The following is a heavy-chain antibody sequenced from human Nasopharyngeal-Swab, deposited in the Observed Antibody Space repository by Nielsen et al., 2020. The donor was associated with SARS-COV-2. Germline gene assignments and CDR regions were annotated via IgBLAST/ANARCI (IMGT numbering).Heavy chain of an antibody. CDR3: ASRRSPTYYDSSAIYYYYGMDV. CDR2: IYSGGST. Sequence: GESLKISCAASGFTVSSNYMSWVRQAPGKGLEWVSVIYSGGSTYYADSVKGRFTISRHNSKNTLYLQMNSLRAEDAAVYYCASRRSPTYYDSSAIYYYYGMDVWGQGTTVTVSS. V-gene: IGHV3-53*04. D-gene: IGHD3-22*01. J-gene: IGHJ6*02. CDR1: GFTVSSNY.